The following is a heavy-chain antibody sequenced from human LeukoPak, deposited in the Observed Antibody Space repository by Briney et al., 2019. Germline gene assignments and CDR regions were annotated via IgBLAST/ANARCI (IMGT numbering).Heavy chain of an antibody. V-gene: IGHV1-8*01. J-gene: IGHJ4*02. CDR1: GYTFTSYD. Sequence: ASVKVSCKASGYTFTSYDINWVRQATGQGLEWMGWMNPNSGNTGYAQKFQGRVTMTRSTSISTAYMELSSLRSEDTAVYYCATDPTTAGTTRFDYWGQGTLVTVSS. D-gene: IGHD1-1*01. CDR3: ATDPTTAGTTRFDY. CDR2: MNPNSGNT.